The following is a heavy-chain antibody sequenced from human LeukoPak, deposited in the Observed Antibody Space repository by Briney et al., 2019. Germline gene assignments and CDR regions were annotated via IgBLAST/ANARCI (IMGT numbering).Heavy chain of an antibody. J-gene: IGHJ6*02. D-gene: IGHD4-17*01. CDR1: GFTFSNYW. Sequence: GGSLRLSCAASGFTFSNYWMHWVRQAPGKGLVWVSRINSDGSSTTYADSVKGRFTISRDNAKNTLYLQMNSLRAEDTAVYYCARVSFVDYGDYDSNPSYGMDVWGQGTTVTVSS. V-gene: IGHV3-74*01. CDR3: ARVSFVDYGDYDSNPSYGMDV. CDR2: INSDGSST.